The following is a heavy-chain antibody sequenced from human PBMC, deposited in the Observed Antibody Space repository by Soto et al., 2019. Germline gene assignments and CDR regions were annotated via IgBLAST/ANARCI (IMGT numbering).Heavy chain of an antibody. Sequence: QVQLVESGGGEVQPGRSLRLSCAASGFTFSSYAMHWVRQAPGKGLEWVAVISFDGGNKYYADSVKGRFTISRDNSKNTLYLQMNSLRAEDTAVYFCARSPIPARPAWFDPWGQGTLVTVSS. D-gene: IGHD6-6*01. CDR2: ISFDGGNK. V-gene: IGHV3-30-3*01. CDR3: ARSPIPARPAWFDP. J-gene: IGHJ5*02. CDR1: GFTFSSYA.